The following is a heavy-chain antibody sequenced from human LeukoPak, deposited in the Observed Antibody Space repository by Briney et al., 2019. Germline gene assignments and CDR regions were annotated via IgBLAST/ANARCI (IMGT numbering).Heavy chain of an antibody. CDR1: GGSISSSSYY. Sequence: SETLSLTCTVSGGSISSSSYYWGWIRQPPGKGLEWIGNIYYSGSAFYNPSLESRVTISVDTSKNQFSLKLNSVTAADTAVYYCATPSYDSSGHVPYWGQGTLVTVSS. D-gene: IGHD3-22*01. CDR2: IYYSGSA. CDR3: ATPSYDSSGHVPY. J-gene: IGHJ4*02. V-gene: IGHV4-39*01.